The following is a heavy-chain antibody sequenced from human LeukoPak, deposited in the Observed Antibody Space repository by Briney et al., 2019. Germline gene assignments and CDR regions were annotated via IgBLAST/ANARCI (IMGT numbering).Heavy chain of an antibody. CDR1: GYTFTSYG. D-gene: IGHD3-10*01. CDR2: ISAYNGNT. J-gene: IGHJ5*02. V-gene: IGHV1-18*01. Sequence: GASVKVSCKASGYTFTSYGISWVRQAPGQGLEWMGWISAYNGNTNYAQKLQGRVTMTTDTSTSTAYMELRSLRSDDTAVYYCARTPDYGSGSYRYGIRWSYNWFDPWGRGTLVTVSS. CDR3: ARTPDYGSGSYRYGIRWSYNWFDP.